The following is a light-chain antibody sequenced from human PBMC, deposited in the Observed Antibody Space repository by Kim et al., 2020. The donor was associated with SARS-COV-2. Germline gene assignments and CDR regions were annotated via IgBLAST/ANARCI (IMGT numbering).Light chain of an antibody. CDR3: QKYNSAPHT. J-gene: IGKJ1*01. CDR2: AAS. V-gene: IGKV1-27*01. Sequence: DIQMTQSPSSLSASVGDRVTITCRASQDISNYLAWYQQKPGKIPKLLIYAASTLQSGVPSRFSGSGSGTDFSLTISSLQPEDVATYYCQKYNSAPHTFGQGTKVDIK. CDR1: QDISNY.